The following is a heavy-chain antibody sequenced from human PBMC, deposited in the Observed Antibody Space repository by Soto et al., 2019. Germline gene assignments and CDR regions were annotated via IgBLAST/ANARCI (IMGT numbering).Heavy chain of an antibody. J-gene: IGHJ4*02. D-gene: IGHD3-22*01. CDR3: AKPTSAHYDNSGYLVYFLDY. Sequence: GGSLRLSCAASGFTFSTYGMHWVRQAPGKGLEWVAVISHDKVNKYYTDSVKGRFTISRDNSQNTLYLQMNSLRAEDTAVYYCAKPTSAHYDNSGYLVYFLDYWGQGTLVTVSS. V-gene: IGHV3-30*18. CDR1: GFTFSTYG. CDR2: ISHDKVNK.